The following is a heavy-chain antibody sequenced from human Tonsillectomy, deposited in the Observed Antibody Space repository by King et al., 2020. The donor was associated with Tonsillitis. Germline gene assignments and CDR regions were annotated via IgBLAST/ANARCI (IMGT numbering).Heavy chain of an antibody. D-gene: IGHD1-14*01. CDR2: ISSSSS. Sequence: VQLVESGGGLVKPGGSLRLSCAASGFTFSYYSMNWVRQAPGKGLEWVSSISSSSSYYADSVKGRFTISRDNAKNSLFLQMNSLRAEDTAVYYCARDYFEPDGYYYMDVWGKGTTVTVSS. V-gene: IGHV3-21*01. CDR3: ARDYFEPDGYYYMDV. CDR1: GFTFSYYS. J-gene: IGHJ6*03.